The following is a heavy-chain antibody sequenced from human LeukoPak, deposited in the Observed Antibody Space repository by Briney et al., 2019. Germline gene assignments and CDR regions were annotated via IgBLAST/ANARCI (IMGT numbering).Heavy chain of an antibody. V-gene: IGHV3-21*01. CDR3: VRENYGSFDY. CDR1: GFSFSTYY. Sequence: GGSLRLSCAASGFSFSTYYVNWVRQAPGKGLEWVSCISSGSTYIFYADSVRGRFAISRDNAKNSLYLQMNSLRADDTAVYYCVRENYGSFDYWGQGSLVTVSS. CDR2: ISSGSTYI. D-gene: IGHD3-10*01. J-gene: IGHJ4*02.